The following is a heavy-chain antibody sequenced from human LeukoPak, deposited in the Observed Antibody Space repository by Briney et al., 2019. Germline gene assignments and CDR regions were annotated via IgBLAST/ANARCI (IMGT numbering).Heavy chain of an antibody. CDR3: AKDRYSSSWTGSWFDP. V-gene: IGHV3-23*01. CDR2: ISGSGGST. D-gene: IGHD6-13*01. CDR1: GSTFSSYG. J-gene: IGHJ5*02. Sequence: PGGSLRLSCAASGSTFSSYGISWVRQAPGKGLEWVSAISGSGGSTYYADSVKGRFTISRDNSKNTLYLQMNSLRAEDTAVYYCAKDRYSSSWTGSWFDPWGQGTLVTVSS.